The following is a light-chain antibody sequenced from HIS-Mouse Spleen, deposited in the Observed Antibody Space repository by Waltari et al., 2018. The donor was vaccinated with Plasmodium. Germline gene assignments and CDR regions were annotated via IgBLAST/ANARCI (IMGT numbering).Light chain of an antibody. Sequence: SYELTQPPSVSVSPGQTARITCSGDALPKQYAYWYQQKPGQAPVLGIYKDSERPSGIHERFSGSSSGTTVTLTISGVQAEDEADYYCQSADSSGIYQVFGGGTKLTVL. CDR3: QSADSSGIYQV. CDR2: KDS. CDR1: ALPKQY. V-gene: IGLV3-25*03. J-gene: IGLJ2*01.